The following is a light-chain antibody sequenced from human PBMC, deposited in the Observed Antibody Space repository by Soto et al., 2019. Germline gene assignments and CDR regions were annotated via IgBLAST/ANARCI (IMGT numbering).Light chain of an antibody. CDR3: QQYNNWPPLT. CDR1: QSVSSN. V-gene: IGKV3-15*01. CDR2: GAS. Sequence: EIVMTQSPATLSVSPGERATLSCRASQSVSSNLAWYQQKPSQAPRLLIYGASNRATGIPARFSGSGSGTEFTLTISSLQSEDFAVYYCQQYNNWPPLTFGGGTKVEIK. J-gene: IGKJ4*01.